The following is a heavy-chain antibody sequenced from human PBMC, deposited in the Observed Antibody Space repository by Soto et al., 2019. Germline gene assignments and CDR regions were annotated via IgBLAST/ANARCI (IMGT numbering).Heavy chain of an antibody. CDR3: AGEGSKGNWNLPFDY. D-gene: IGHD1-20*01. J-gene: IGHJ4*02. CDR2: IYTSGST. CDR1: GGSISSYY. Sequence: LSLTCTVSGGSISSYYWSWIRQPAGKGLEWIGRIYTSGSTNYNPSLKSRVTMSVDTSKNQFSLKLSSVTAADTAVYYCAGEGSKGNWNLPFDYWGQGTLVTVSS. V-gene: IGHV4-4*07.